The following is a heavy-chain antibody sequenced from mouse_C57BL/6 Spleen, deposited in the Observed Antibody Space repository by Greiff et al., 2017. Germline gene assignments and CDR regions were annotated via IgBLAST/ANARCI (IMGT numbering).Heavy chain of an antibody. CDR2: IYPRDGST. Sequence: VKLMESDAELVKPGASVKISCKVSGYTFTDHTIHWMKQRPEQGLEWIGYIYPRDGSTKYNEKFKGKATLTADKSSSTAYMQLNSLTSEDSAVYFCARAYYSNTDAMDYWGQGTSVTVSS. D-gene: IGHD2-5*01. CDR3: ARAYYSNTDAMDY. V-gene: IGHV1-78*01. J-gene: IGHJ4*01. CDR1: GYTFTDHT.